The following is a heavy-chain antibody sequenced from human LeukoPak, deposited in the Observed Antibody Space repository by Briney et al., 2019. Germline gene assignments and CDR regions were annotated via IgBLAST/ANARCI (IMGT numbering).Heavy chain of an antibody. Sequence: GESLKISCKGSGYSFTSYWITWVRQMPGKGLEWMGRIDPSDSYTNYNPSFQGHVTISADKSVSTAYLQWSSLKAADTAVYYCARDGSSGWSPWFDPWGQGTLVTVSS. CDR3: ARDGSSGWSPWFDP. CDR1: GYSFTSYW. V-gene: IGHV5-10-1*01. CDR2: IDPSDSYT. J-gene: IGHJ5*02. D-gene: IGHD6-19*01.